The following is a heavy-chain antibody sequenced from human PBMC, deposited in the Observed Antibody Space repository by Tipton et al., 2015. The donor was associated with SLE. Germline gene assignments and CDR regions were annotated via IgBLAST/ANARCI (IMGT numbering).Heavy chain of an antibody. CDR1: GGSITSGTYY. Sequence: TLSLTCSVSGGSITSGTYYWSWIRQPAGKGLEWIGHIYTSGSTKYNPSLQSRVTISVDTSKNQFSLKLSSVTAADTAVYYCARGDLYDYIWASYRRDAFDIWGQGTMVTVSS. CDR3: ARGDLYDYIWASYRRDAFDI. CDR2: IYTSGST. D-gene: IGHD3-16*02. J-gene: IGHJ3*02. V-gene: IGHV4-61*09.